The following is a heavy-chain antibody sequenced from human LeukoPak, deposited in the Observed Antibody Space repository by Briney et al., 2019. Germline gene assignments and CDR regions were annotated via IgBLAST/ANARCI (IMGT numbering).Heavy chain of an antibody. V-gene: IGHV3-7*01. Sequence: GGSLRLSCAASGFNFGTFWMSWVRQAPGRGLEWVAKINQDGSVRDYVNSVEGQFTISRDNANNFLYLQMNSLRADDAAVYYCARDQNFYDRTGEGYFQHWGQGTLVTVSS. CDR3: ARDQNFYDRTGEGYFQH. J-gene: IGHJ1*01. CDR1: GFNFGTFW. D-gene: IGHD3-22*01. CDR2: INQDGSVR.